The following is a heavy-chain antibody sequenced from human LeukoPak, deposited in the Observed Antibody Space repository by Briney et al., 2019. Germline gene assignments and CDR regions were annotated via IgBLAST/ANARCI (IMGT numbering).Heavy chain of an antibody. CDR2: ISSSSSYI. J-gene: IGHJ4*02. V-gene: IGHV3-21*01. D-gene: IGHD6-13*01. CDR3: ARVPRGGSSWCTSPV. Sequence: PGGSLRLSCAASGFTFSSYSMNWVRQAPGKGLEWVSSISSSSSYIYYADSVKGRFTISRDNAKNSLYLQMNSLRAEDTAVYYCARVPRGGSSWCTSPVWGQGTLVTVSS. CDR1: GFTFSSYS.